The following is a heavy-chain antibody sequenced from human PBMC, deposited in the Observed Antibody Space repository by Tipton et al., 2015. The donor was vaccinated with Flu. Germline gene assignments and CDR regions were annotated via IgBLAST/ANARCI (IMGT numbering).Heavy chain of an antibody. CDR1: GGSINRYY. Sequence: GLVKPSETLSLTCNVSGGSINRYYWSWIRQSVGKGPEWIGRTHTNGNTNYNSSFGSRLTMSVDTSKSQFSMALTSVTVADTAVYYCASGNFYDSSGYFAFWGQGIPVTVSS. CDR3: ASGNFYDSSGYFAF. V-gene: IGHV4-4*07. D-gene: IGHD3-22*01. CDR2: THTNGNT. J-gene: IGHJ4*02.